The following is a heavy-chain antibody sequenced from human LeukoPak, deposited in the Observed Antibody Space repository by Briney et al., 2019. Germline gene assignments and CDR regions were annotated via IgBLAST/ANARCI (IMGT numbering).Heavy chain of an antibody. V-gene: IGHV1-46*01. CDR1: GYTFSSYY. CDR3: ARDVGSGTYMFDF. D-gene: IGHD6-19*01. J-gene: IGHJ4*02. CDR2: INPGRDST. Sequence: ASVKVSCKASGYTFSSYYIHWVRQAPGQGLEWMGTINPGRDSTSYAQKLQGRVIMTRDTSTSTVDMDLSSLRSDDTAVYYCARDVGSGTYMFDFWGQGILVTVSS.